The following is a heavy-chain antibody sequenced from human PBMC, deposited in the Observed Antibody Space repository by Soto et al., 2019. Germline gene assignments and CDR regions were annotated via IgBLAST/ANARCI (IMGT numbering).Heavy chain of an antibody. D-gene: IGHD6-13*01. CDR3: AKRMAYNSNWHYFDY. V-gene: IGHV3-23*01. CDR2: ISAGGGTT. CDR1: GFTFSSYA. Sequence: PGGSLRLSCAASGFTFSSYALSWVRQAPGKGLEWVSAISAGGGTTYYADSVKGRFTISRDNSKNTLYLQMNSLRAEDTAVYYCAKRMAYNSNWHYFDYWGQGTLVTVSS. J-gene: IGHJ4*02.